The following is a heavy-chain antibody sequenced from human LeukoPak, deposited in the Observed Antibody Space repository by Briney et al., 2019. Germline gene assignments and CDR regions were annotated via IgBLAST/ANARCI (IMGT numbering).Heavy chain of an antibody. D-gene: IGHD3-22*01. CDR2: INPDSGGT. J-gene: IGHJ4*02. V-gene: IGHV1-2*02. Sequence: ASVKVSCKASGYTFTDYYMHWVRQAPGQGLEWMGGINPDSGGTNYAQKFQGRVTTTRDTSISTAYMELSRLRSDDTAVYYCARVYYYYDSSGILTLYFDYWGQGTLVTVSS. CDR3: ARVYYYYDSSGILTLYFDY. CDR1: GYTFTDYY.